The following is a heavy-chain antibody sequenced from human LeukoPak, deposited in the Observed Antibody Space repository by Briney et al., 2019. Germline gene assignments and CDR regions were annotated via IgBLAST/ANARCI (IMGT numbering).Heavy chain of an antibody. Sequence: SLRLSCAASGFTFSSYWMNWVRQAPGKGLVWVSRIASDGSSTTYADSVKGRFSISRDNAKNTLYLQMNSLRVEDTAVYYCARGRPHGNDYWGQGTLVTVSS. CDR3: ARGRPHGNDY. CDR1: GFTFSSYW. CDR2: IASDGSST. J-gene: IGHJ4*02. D-gene: IGHD4-23*01. V-gene: IGHV3-74*01.